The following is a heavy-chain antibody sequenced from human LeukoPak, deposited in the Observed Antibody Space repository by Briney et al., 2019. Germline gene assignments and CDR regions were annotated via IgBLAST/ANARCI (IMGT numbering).Heavy chain of an antibody. Sequence: GGSLRLSCAASGFTFSSYSMNWVRQAPGKGLEWVSSISSSSSYIYYADSVKGRFTISRDNAKNSLYLQMNSLRAEDTALYYCAKDSYGSGSYGTFDYWGQGTLVTVSS. CDR1: GFTFSSYS. CDR2: ISSSSSYI. J-gene: IGHJ4*02. V-gene: IGHV3-21*04. CDR3: AKDSYGSGSYGTFDY. D-gene: IGHD3-10*01.